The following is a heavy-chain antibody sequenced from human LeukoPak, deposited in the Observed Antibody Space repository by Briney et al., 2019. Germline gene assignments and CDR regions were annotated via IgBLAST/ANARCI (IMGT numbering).Heavy chain of an antibody. Sequence: PGGSLRLSCAASGFTFSSYWMSWVRQAPGKGLEWVANIKQDGTEKYYVDSVKGRFTISRDNAKNSLYLQMNSLRAEDTAVYYCAGGKDYYDAFDIWGQGTMVTVSS. CDR3: AGGKDYYDAFDI. J-gene: IGHJ3*02. D-gene: IGHD3-10*01. V-gene: IGHV3-7*01. CDR2: IKQDGTEK. CDR1: GFTFSSYW.